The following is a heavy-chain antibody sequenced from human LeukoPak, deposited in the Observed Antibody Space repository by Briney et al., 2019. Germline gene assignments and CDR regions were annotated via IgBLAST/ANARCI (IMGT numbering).Heavy chain of an antibody. V-gene: IGHV4-4*08. CDR1: GGSISSYY. D-gene: IGHD3-3*01. Sequence: SETLSLTCTASGGSISSYYWSWIRQPPGKGLEWIGYIYTSGSTNYNPSLKSRVTMSVDTSKNQFSLKLSSVTAADTAVYYCARETPPQNYDFWSGYYRDYYYGMDVWGQGTTVTVSS. CDR3: ARETPPQNYDFWSGYYRDYYYGMDV. CDR2: IYTSGST. J-gene: IGHJ6*02.